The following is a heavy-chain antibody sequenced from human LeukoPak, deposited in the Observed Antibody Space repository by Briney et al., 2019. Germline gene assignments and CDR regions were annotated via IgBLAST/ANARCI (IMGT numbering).Heavy chain of an antibody. CDR2: INSDGSST. J-gene: IGHJ3*02. CDR3: ASPDYGDYEGIDAFDI. Sequence: GGSLRLSCAASGFTFDDYGMSWVRQAPGKGLVWVSRINSDGSSTSYADSVKGRFTISRDNAKNTLYLQMNSLRAEDTAVYYCASPDYGDYEGIDAFDIWGQGTMVTVSS. V-gene: IGHV3-74*01. CDR1: GFTFDDYG. D-gene: IGHD4-17*01.